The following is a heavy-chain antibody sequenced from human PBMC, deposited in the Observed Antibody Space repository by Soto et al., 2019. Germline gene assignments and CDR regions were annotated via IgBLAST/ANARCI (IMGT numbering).Heavy chain of an antibody. CDR3: ARVSSSSSPYYFDY. J-gene: IGHJ4*02. CDR2: ISSSGSTI. Sequence: GWSLRLSCAVSGFTFANHWMHWVRQAPGKGLEWVSYISSSGSTIYYADSVKGRFTISRDNAKNSLYLQMNSLRAEDTAVYYCARVSSSSSPYYFDYWGQGTLVTVSS. CDR1: GFTFANHW. V-gene: IGHV3-48*04. D-gene: IGHD6-6*01.